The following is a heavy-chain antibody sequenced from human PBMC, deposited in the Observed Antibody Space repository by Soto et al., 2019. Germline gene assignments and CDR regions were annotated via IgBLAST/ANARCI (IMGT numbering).Heavy chain of an antibody. V-gene: IGHV1-46*03. CDR2: INPKGGST. Sequence: QVQLVQSGAEVKKPGASVKVSCKASGYTFTSQYMHWVRQAPGQGLEWMAMINPKGGSTTYAQRFQGRVTLTRDTSTSTVYMELSSLRSDDTAVYFCFRDVGDWGQGTLVTVSS. CDR1: GYTFTSQY. CDR3: FRDVGD. D-gene: IGHD3-3*01. J-gene: IGHJ4*02.